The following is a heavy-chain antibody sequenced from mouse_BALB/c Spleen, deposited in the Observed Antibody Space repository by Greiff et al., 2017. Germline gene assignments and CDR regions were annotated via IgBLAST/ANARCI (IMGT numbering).Heavy chain of an antibody. CDR2: ISNGGGST. Sequence: EVQGVESGGGLVQPGGSLKLSCAASGFTFSSYTMSWVRQTPEKRLEWVAYISNGGGSTYYPDTVKDRFTISRDNAKNTLYLQMSSLKSEDTAMYYCARRDYDGYFDYWGQGTTLTVSS. J-gene: IGHJ2*01. CDR3: ARRDYDGYFDY. V-gene: IGHV5-12-2*01. CDR1: GFTFSSYT. D-gene: IGHD2-4*01.